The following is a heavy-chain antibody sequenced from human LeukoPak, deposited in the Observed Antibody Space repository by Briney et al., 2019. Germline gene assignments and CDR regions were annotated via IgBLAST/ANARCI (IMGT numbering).Heavy chain of an antibody. D-gene: IGHD4-17*01. Sequence: LGGTLRLSCAASGFTFSSFNMHWVRQAPGKGLVWVSRLKSDGSTAMYADSVQGRFTISRDNARNTVHLLMSSLTVEDTGVYYCARGIYSDPVAFDSWGQGALVTVSS. CDR1: GFTFSSFN. CDR3: ARGIYSDPVAFDS. J-gene: IGHJ4*02. V-gene: IGHV3-74*03. CDR2: LKSDGSTA.